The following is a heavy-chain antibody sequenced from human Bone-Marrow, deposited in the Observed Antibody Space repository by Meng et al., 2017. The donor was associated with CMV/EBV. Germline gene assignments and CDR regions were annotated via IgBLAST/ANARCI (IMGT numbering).Heavy chain of an antibody. CDR3: AREPQGGIGSGAY. Sequence: QVQVVQSGAEVKKPGASGKVSCKASGYTLPSYSIHWVRQAPGQGLEWMGIINPTGGSTSYAQKFQGRVTMARDTSTSTVYMELSSLRSEDTAVYYCAREPQGGIGSGAYWGQGTLVTVSS. J-gene: IGHJ4*02. D-gene: IGHD2-8*02. V-gene: IGHV1-46*01. CDR2: INPTGGST. CDR1: GYTLPSYS.